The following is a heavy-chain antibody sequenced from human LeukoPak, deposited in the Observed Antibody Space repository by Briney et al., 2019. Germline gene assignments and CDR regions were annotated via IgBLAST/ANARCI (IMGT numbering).Heavy chain of an antibody. CDR2: ISYDGSNK. CDR3: ARELNYYDSSGYYV. Sequence: AGGSLRLSCAASGFTFSSYAMHWVRQAPGKGLEWVAVISYDGSNKYYADSVKGRFTISRDNSKNTLYLQMNSLRAEDTAVCYCARELNYYDSSGYYVWGQGTLVTVSS. D-gene: IGHD3-22*01. CDR1: GFTFSSYA. V-gene: IGHV3-30*04. J-gene: IGHJ4*02.